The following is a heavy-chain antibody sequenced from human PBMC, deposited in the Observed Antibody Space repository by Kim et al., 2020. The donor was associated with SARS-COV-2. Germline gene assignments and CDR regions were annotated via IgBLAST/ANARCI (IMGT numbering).Heavy chain of an antibody. CDR3: ARAFRYLEWLFLYYGMDV. Sequence: VKGRLPISSDNAKHTLYLQMNSLRAEDTAVYYCARAFRYLEWLFLYYGMDVWGQGTTVTVSS. D-gene: IGHD3-3*01. V-gene: IGHV3-74*01. J-gene: IGHJ6*02.